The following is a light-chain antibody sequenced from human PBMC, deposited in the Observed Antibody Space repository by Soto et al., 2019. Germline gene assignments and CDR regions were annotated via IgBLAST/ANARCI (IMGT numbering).Light chain of an antibody. CDR2: AAS. V-gene: IGKV1-39*01. CDR1: QSISIY. CDR3: QQSYSTPHT. J-gene: IGKJ4*02. Sequence: DIQMTQSPSPLSASVGDRVTITCRASQSISIYFNWYQQKPGKAPKVLIYAASSLQGGVPSRFSGSGSGTDFTLTISSLQPEDIATYYCQQSYSTPHTFGGGTKV.